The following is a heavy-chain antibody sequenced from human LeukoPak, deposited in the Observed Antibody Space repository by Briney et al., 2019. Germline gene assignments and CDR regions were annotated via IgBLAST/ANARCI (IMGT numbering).Heavy chain of an antibody. CDR1: GGSISSYY. Sequence: SETLSLTCTVSGGSISSYYWSWIRQPPGKGLEGIGYIYYSGSTNYNPSLKSRVTISVDTSKNQFSLKLSSVTAADTAVYYCASTYSSSWYLFDPWGQGTLVTVSS. D-gene: IGHD6-13*01. CDR3: ASTYSSSWYLFDP. V-gene: IGHV4-59*01. CDR2: IYYSGST. J-gene: IGHJ5*02.